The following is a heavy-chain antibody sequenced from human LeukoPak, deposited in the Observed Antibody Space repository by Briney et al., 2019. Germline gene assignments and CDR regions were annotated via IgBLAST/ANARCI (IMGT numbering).Heavy chain of an antibody. CDR2: IVGSGSST. D-gene: IGHD3-9*01. J-gene: IGHJ4*02. CDR3: AKWGDYDILTGYYDSDY. Sequence: QTGGSLRLSCAASGFTFSNYAMSWVRQAPGKGLEWVSAIVGSGSSTYYADSVKGRFTISRDNSKNTLYLQLNRLRAEDTAVYYCAKWGDYDILTGYYDSDYWGQGILVTVSS. V-gene: IGHV3-23*01. CDR1: GFTFSNYA.